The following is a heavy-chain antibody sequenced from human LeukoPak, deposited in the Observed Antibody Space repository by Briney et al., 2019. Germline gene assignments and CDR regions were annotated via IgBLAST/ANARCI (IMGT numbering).Heavy chain of an antibody. Sequence: SETLSLTCTVSGGSISSSSYYWGWTRQPPGKGLEWIGSIYYSGSTYYNPSLKSRVTISVDTSKNQFSLKLSSVTAADTAVYYCARGFGYSSNWYVYWGPGTLVTVSS. CDR3: ARGFGYSSNWYVY. CDR2: IYYSGST. CDR1: GGSISSSSYY. J-gene: IGHJ5*01. V-gene: IGHV4-39*07. D-gene: IGHD6-13*01.